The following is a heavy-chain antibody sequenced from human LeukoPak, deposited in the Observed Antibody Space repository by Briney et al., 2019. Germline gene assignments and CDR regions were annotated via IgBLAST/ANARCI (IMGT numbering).Heavy chain of an antibody. J-gene: IGHJ4*02. CDR1: GGSVSSGSYY. V-gene: IGHV4-61*01. CDR3: ARMYYYGSGGYYTLIDY. D-gene: IGHD3-10*01. Sequence: PSETPSLTCTVSGGSVSSGSYYWSWIRQPPGKGLEWIGYIYYSGSTNYNPSLKSRVTISVDTSKNQFSLKLSSVTAADTAVYYCARMYYYGSGGYYTLIDYWGQGTLVTVSS. CDR2: IYYSGST.